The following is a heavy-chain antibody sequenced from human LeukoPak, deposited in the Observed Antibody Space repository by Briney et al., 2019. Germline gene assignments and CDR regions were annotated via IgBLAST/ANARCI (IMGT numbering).Heavy chain of an antibody. D-gene: IGHD6-19*01. CDR3: AREGWYSSGWYPPYYFDY. V-gene: IGHV6-1*01. CDR1: GDSVSSNSAA. J-gene: IGHJ4*02. CDR2: TYYRSKWYN. Sequence: SQTLSLTCAISGDSVSSNSAAWNWIRQSPSRGLEWLGRTYYRSKWYNDYAVSVKSRITINLDTSKNQFSLQLNSVTPEDTAVYYCAREGWYSSGWYPPYYFDYWGQGTLVTVSS.